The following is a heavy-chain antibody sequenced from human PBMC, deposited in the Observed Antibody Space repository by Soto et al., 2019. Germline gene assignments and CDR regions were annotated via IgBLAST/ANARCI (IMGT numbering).Heavy chain of an antibody. D-gene: IGHD3-10*01. CDR1: GFTFSDYA. CDR2: LNGAGGST. V-gene: IGHV3-23*01. J-gene: IGHJ6*02. CDR3: AAPRDEYGSGISWFTYGMDV. Sequence: LRLSCLASGFTFSDYAMTWVRHVPGRGLEWVSSLNGAGGSTYYADSVRGRFTISRDNSQSTLFLQMNRLTVDDTAIYYCAAPRDEYGSGISWFTYGMDVWGQGTTVTVSS.